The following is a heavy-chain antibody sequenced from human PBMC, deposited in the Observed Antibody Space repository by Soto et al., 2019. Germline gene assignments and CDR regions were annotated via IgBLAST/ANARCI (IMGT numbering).Heavy chain of an antibody. CDR2: IANTGDT. D-gene: IGHD3-16*01. CDR1: GFSFSNYD. CDR3: ARGADGFDY. J-gene: IGHJ4*02. V-gene: IGHV3-13*01. Sequence: GGSLRLSCAASGFSFSNYDFHWVRQAPGKGLEWVSGIANTGDTYYAGSVKGRFTMSRENGKNSLYLQMNSLRAGDTAVYFCARGADGFDYWGQGALVTVSS.